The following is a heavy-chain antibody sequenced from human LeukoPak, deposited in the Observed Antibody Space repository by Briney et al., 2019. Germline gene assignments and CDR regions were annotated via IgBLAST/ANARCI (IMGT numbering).Heavy chain of an antibody. CDR3: ARVRASWDY. Sequence: GGSLRLSCAASGFTFSSYSMNWVRQAPGKGLELVSSISSSSSYIYYADSVKGRFTISRDNAKNSLYLQMNSLRAEDTAVYCCARVRASWDYWGQGTLVTVSS. CDR1: GFTFSSYS. V-gene: IGHV3-21*01. J-gene: IGHJ4*02. CDR2: ISSSSSYI.